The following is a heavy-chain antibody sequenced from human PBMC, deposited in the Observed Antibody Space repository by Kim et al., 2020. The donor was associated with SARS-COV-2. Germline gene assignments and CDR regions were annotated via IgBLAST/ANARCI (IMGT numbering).Heavy chain of an antibody. J-gene: IGHJ4*01. CDR3: ARGDTSDTWLRFDF. CDR1: DFTFFNYA. Sequence: GGSLRLSCTASDFTFFNYAMTWVRLPPGKGLEWVSTIRGSDDGTFYADSVRGRFTLSRDSSRDTLYLQMNRLRAEDTAFYYCARGDTSDTWLRFDFWGQGTLVIVSS. CDR2: IRGSDDGT. D-gene: IGHD5-12*01. V-gene: IGHV3-23*01.